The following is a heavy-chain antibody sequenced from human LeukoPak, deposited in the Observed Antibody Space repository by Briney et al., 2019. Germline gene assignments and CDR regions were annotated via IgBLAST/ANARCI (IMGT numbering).Heavy chain of an antibody. D-gene: IGHD6-19*01. CDR3: ARSSGWVHFDY. V-gene: IGHV4-59*08. J-gene: IGHJ4*02. Sequence: SETLSLTCTVSGGSISNYYWGWIRQPPGKGLEWIGYIYYTGNTDYNPSLESRVSMSADTSKNQFSLQLNSVTPDDTAVYYCARSSGWVHFDYWGQGTLVSVSS. CDR2: IYYTGNT. CDR1: GGSISNYY.